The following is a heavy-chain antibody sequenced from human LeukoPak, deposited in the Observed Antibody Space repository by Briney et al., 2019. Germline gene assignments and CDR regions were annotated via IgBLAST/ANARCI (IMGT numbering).Heavy chain of an antibody. D-gene: IGHD6-19*01. CDR1: RGSISSSSYY. J-gene: IGHJ4*02. Sequence: PPETLSLTRTVSRGSISSSSYYWGWVRQPPGKGLEWIGSIYYGGSTYYNPSLKSRVTISVDTCKNQSSLKLSSVTAADTAVYYCARGAVAGPEYYFDYWAGGTLVSVSS. CDR2: IYYGGST. V-gene: IGHV4-39*07. CDR3: ARGAVAGPEYYFDY.